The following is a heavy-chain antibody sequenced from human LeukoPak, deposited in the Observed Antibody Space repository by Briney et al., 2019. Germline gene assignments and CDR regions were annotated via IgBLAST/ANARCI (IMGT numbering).Heavy chain of an antibody. Sequence: PSETLSLTCAVYGGSFSGYYWSWIRQPPGKGLEWIGEINHSGSTNYNPSLKSRVTISVDTSKNQFSLKLSSVTAADTAVYYSARVSFRKYYYDSSGYYGYWGQETLVTVSS. CDR1: GGSFSGYY. CDR3: ARVSFRKYYYDSSGYYGY. J-gene: IGHJ4*02. D-gene: IGHD3-22*01. CDR2: INHSGST. V-gene: IGHV4-34*01.